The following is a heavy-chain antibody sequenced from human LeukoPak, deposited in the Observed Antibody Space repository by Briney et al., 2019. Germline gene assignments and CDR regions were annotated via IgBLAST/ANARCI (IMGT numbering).Heavy chain of an antibody. J-gene: IGHJ4*02. D-gene: IGHD2-2*01. V-gene: IGHV3-30-3*01. CDR3: AREKGGQLYYFDY. CDR2: ISYDGSNE. Sequence: PGRSLRLSCAASGFTFSSYAMHWVRQAPGKGLEWVAVISYDGSNEYYADSVKGRFTISRDNSKNTLYLQMNSLRAEDTAVYYCAREKGGQLYYFDYWGQGTLVTVSS. CDR1: GFTFSSYA.